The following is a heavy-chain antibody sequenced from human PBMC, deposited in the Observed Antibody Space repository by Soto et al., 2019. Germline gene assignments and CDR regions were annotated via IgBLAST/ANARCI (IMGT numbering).Heavy chain of an antibody. J-gene: IGHJ3*02. Sequence: SETLSLTCAVYGGSFSGYYWSWIRQPPGKGLEWIGEINHSGSTNYNPSLKSRVTISVDTSKNQFSLKLSSVTAADTAVYYCARGTGIAAARYAFDIWGQGTMVTVSS. CDR1: GGSFSGYY. D-gene: IGHD6-13*01. CDR3: ARGTGIAAARYAFDI. CDR2: INHSGST. V-gene: IGHV4-34*01.